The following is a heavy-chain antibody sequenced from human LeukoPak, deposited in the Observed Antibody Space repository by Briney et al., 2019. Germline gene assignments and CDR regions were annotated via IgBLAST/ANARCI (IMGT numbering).Heavy chain of an antibody. D-gene: IGHD5-12*01. CDR1: GGSIRSYY. Sequence: SETLSLTCTVSGGSIRSYYWSWIRQPPGKGLEWIGYIYYSGGTNYNPSLTSRVTISVDTSKNQFSLKLSSVTAADTAVYYCTRGDTVTTWTFDYWGQGALVTVSS. V-gene: IGHV4-59*08. J-gene: IGHJ4*02. CDR3: TRGDTVTTWTFDY. CDR2: IYYSGGT.